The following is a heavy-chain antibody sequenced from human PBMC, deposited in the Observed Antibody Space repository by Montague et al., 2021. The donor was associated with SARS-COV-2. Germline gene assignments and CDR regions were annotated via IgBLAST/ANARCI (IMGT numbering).Heavy chain of an antibody. CDR2: IYYRGST. CDR1: GGSFNNSY. Sequence: SETLSLTCTVSGGSFNNSYWSWIRQPPGKGLEWIGYIYYRGSTNYNPSLETRVTISVDPAKNQFSLKLSSVTAADTAVYYCARDDSWNWFDPWGQGTMVTVSS. J-gene: IGHJ5*02. D-gene: IGHD6-13*01. CDR3: ARDDSWNWFDP. V-gene: IGHV4-59*12.